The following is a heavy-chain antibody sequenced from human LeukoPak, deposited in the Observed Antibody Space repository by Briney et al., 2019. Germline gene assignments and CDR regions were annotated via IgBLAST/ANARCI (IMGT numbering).Heavy chain of an antibody. CDR1: GGSFSGYN. J-gene: IGHJ5*02. D-gene: IGHD3-22*01. Sequence: SETLSLTCAVYGGSFSGYNWSWIRQPPGKGLEWIGEINHSGSTNYNPSLKSRVTISVDTSKNQFSLKLSSVTAADTAVYYCASGLGTYYYDSSGYSDWFDPWGQGTLVTVSS. CDR3: ASGLGTYYYDSSGYSDWFDP. CDR2: INHSGST. V-gene: IGHV4-34*01.